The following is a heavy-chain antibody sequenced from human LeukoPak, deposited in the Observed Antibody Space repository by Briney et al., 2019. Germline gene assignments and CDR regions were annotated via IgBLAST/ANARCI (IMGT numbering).Heavy chain of an antibody. D-gene: IGHD6-6*01. CDR3: ARMRIAARPGAFDI. Sequence: PSETLSLTCTVSGGSISSGSYYWSWIRQPAGKGLEWIGRIYTSGSTNYNPSLKSRVTISVDTSKNQFSLKLSSVTAADTAVYYCARMRIAARPGAFDIWGQGTMVTVSS. CDR2: IYTSGST. CDR1: GGSISSGSYY. J-gene: IGHJ3*02. V-gene: IGHV4-61*02.